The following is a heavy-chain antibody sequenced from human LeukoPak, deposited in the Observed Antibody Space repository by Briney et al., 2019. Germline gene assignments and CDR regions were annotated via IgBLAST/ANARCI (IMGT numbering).Heavy chain of an antibody. CDR2: IYPGDSDT. CDR1: GYSFTSYW. J-gene: IGHJ4*02. Sequence: GESLKISCKGSGYSFTSYWIGWVRQMPGKGLEWMGIIYPGDSDTRYSPSFQGQVTISADKSISTAYLQWSSLKASDTAMYYCARRLVVPAADYYFDYWGQGTLVTVSS. V-gene: IGHV5-51*01. D-gene: IGHD2-2*01. CDR3: ARRLVVPAADYYFDY.